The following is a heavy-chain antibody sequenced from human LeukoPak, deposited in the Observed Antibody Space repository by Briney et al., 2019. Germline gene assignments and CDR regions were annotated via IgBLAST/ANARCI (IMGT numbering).Heavy chain of an antibody. D-gene: IGHD7-27*01. J-gene: IGHJ4*02. Sequence: GGSLRLSCAASGFTFSSYSMNWVRQAPGKGLEWVSYITVSSSTIYYADSVKGRFTISRDNAKNSLYLQMNSLRAEDTAVYYCAITLRWGSDYWGQGTLVTVSS. CDR1: GFTFSSYS. CDR2: ITVSSSTI. V-gene: IGHV3-48*04. CDR3: AITLRWGSDY.